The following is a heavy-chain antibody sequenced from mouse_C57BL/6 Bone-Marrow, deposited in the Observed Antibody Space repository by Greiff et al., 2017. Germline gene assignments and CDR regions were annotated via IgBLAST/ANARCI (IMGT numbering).Heavy chain of an antibody. D-gene: IGHD3-2*02. CDR3: ASPRHIRQYDFDY. V-gene: IGHV1-82*01. CDR2: IYPGDGDT. Sequence: QVQLQQSGPELVKPGASVKISCKASGYAFSSSWMNWVKQRPGKGLEWIGRIYPGDGDTNYNGKFKGKATLTADKSSSTAYMQLSSLTSEDSAVXFCASPRHIRQYDFDYWGQGTTLTVSS. J-gene: IGHJ2*01. CDR1: GYAFSSSW.